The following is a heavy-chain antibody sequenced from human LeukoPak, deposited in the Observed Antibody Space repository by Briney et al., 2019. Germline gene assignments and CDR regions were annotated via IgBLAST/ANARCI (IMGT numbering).Heavy chain of an antibody. CDR3: ARDMTTVTTCLDY. CDR1: GFTVSSNY. J-gene: IGHJ4*02. Sequence: GGSLRLSCAASGFTVSSNYMSWVRQAPGKGLEWVSVIYSGGSTYYADSVKGRFTISRDNSKNTLYLQMNSLRAEDTAVYYCARDMTTVTTCLDYWGQGTLVTVSS. CDR2: IYSGGST. D-gene: IGHD4-17*01. V-gene: IGHV3-66*01.